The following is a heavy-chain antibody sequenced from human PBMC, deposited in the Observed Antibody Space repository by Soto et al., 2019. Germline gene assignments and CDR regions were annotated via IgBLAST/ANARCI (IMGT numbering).Heavy chain of an antibody. CDR3: AREYYYDSSGYYLPGFDY. CDR2: ISYDGSNK. CDR1: GFTFSSYA. J-gene: IGHJ4*02. Sequence: GGSLRLSCAASGFTFSSYAMHWVRQAPGKGLEWVAVISYDGSNKYYADSVKGRFTISRDNSKNTLYLQMNSLRAEDTAVYYCAREYYYDSSGYYLPGFDYWGQGTQVTISS. D-gene: IGHD3-22*01. V-gene: IGHV3-30-3*01.